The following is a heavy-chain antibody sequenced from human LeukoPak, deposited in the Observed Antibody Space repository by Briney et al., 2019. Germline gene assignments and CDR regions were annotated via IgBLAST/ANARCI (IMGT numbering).Heavy chain of an antibody. J-gene: IGHJ4*02. CDR1: GFTFSSYG. V-gene: IGHV3-30*18. CDR3: AKEEGYGMIVDLIDY. CDR2: ISYDGSNK. D-gene: IGHD3-22*01. Sequence: GGSLRLSCAASGFTFSSYGMHWVRQAPGKGLEWVAVISYDGSNKYYADSVKGRFTISRDNSKNTLYPQMNSLRAEDTAVYYCAKEEGYGMIVDLIDYWGQGTLVAVSS.